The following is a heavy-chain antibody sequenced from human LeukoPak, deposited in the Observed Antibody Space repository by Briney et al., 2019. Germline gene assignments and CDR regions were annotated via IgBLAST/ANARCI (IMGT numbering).Heavy chain of an antibody. J-gene: IGHJ4*02. D-gene: IGHD6-19*01. CDR1: GFTVSNIY. Sequence: GGSLRLSCAASGFTVSNIYMSWVRQAPGKGLEGVAVIYSGGSTYYADSVKGRFTFSRDISKNTLYLQMNSLRTEDTAVYYCARDRISSGWYAGFAYWGQGTLVTASS. CDR2: IYSGGST. CDR3: ARDRISSGWYAGFAY. V-gene: IGHV3-66*02.